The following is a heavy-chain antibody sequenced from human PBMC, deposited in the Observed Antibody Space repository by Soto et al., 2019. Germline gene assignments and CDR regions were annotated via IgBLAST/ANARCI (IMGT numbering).Heavy chain of an antibody. CDR3: ARAGGTYGSGSYYNEGGYYYYMDV. J-gene: IGHJ6*03. Sequence: TLSLTCTVSGGSISSGGYYWSWIRQHPGKGLEWIGYIYYSGSTYYNPSLKSRVTISVDTSKNQFSLKLSSVTAADTAVYYCARAGGTYGSGSYYNEGGYYYYMDVWGKGTTVTVSS. CDR1: GGSISSGGYY. CDR2: IYYSGST. V-gene: IGHV4-31*03. D-gene: IGHD3-10*01.